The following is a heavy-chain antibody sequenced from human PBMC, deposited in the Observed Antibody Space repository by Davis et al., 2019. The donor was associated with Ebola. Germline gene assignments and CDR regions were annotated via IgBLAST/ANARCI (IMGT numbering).Heavy chain of an antibody. D-gene: IGHD6-13*01. Sequence: GESLKISCAASGFTFDDYAMHWVRQAPGKGLEWVSLISWDGGSAYYADSVKGRFTISRDNSKNSLYLQMNSLRPEDTALYYCAKDTGRGGIAPAGTIDYWGQGTLVTVSS. CDR3: AKDTGRGGIAPAGTIDY. CDR1: GFTFDDYA. J-gene: IGHJ4*02. V-gene: IGHV3-43D*03. CDR2: ISWDGGSA.